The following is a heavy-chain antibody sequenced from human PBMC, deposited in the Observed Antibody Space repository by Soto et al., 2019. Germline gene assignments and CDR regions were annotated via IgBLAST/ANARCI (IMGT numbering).Heavy chain of an antibody. CDR2: ISSTSSTI. CDR1: GFTFSSCS. CDR3: ASWHDAADY. J-gene: IGHJ4*02. Sequence: EVQLVESGGGLVQLGGSLRLSCAASGFTFSSCSMNWVRQAPGKGLEWLSYISSTSSTIYYADSVKGRFTISRDNAKNSLYLQMNSLRDEDTAVYYWASWHDAADYWGQGTLVTVSS. D-gene: IGHD3-16*01. V-gene: IGHV3-48*02.